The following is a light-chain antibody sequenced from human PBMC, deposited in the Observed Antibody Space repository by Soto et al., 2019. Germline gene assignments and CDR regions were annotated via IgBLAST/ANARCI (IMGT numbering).Light chain of an antibody. Sequence: EIGMTQSPGTLSVSPGERATLSCRATQSVGSNLAWYQQKPGQAPRLLIYDASTRATGVPARFSGSGSGTDFTLTISSLRSEEVAVYHCQQYNNWPPFTFGGGTKVEIK. CDR2: DAS. CDR3: QQYNNWPPFT. CDR1: QSVGSN. J-gene: IGKJ4*01. V-gene: IGKV3-15*01.